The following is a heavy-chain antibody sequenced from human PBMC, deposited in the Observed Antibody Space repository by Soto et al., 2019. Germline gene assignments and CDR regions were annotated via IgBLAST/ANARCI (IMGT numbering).Heavy chain of an antibody. CDR2: IGTAGDT. CDR3: SGAGIEAAGNYYFDI. J-gene: IGHJ3*02. V-gene: IGHV3-13*01. D-gene: IGHD6-25*01. Sequence: GGSLRLSCAASGFTFSSYDMHWVRQATGKGLEWVSAIGTAGDTYYQGSVKGRFTISREDDKNYLYLQVNSRRAGDAAVYYCSGAGIEAAGNYYFDIWGQGTMVTVSS. CDR1: GFTFSSYD.